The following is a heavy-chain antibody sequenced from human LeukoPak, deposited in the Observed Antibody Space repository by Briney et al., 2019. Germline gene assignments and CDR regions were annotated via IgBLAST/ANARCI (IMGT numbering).Heavy chain of an antibody. CDR1: GYSISSGYY. V-gene: IGHV4-38-2*01. Sequence: TSETLSLTCAVSGYSISSGYYWGWIRQPPGKGLEWIGSIYHSGSTYYNPSLKSRVTISVDTSKNQFSLKLSSVTAADTAVYYCATKTAAGNYYYYMDVWGKGTTVTVSS. CDR3: ATKTAAGNYYYYMDV. J-gene: IGHJ6*03. D-gene: IGHD6-13*01. CDR2: IYHSGST.